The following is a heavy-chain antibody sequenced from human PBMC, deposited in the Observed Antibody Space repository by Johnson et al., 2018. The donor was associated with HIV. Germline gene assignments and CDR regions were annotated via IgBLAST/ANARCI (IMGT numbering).Heavy chain of an antibody. CDR1: GFTFSTNW. V-gene: IGHV3-43*02. Sequence: VESGGGVVQPGRSLRLSCVGSGFTFSTNWMHWVRQAPGKGLVWVSRINSDGDSTYYADSVKGRFTISRDNSKNSLYLQMNSLRPEDTGLYYCAKDLCSGYANGGTLDSWGQGTMVTVSS. CDR3: AKDLCSGYANGGTLDS. D-gene: IGHD2-2*01. CDR2: INSDGDST. J-gene: IGHJ3*01.